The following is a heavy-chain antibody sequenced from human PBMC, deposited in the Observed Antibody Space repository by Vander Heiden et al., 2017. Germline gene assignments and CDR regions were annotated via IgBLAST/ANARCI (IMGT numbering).Heavy chain of an antibody. Sequence: QEQLVQSGAEVKKPGASVQVSCKASGYTFSNYEINWVRQAAGQGLEWVGWMDHKTGNTGYAQKFQGRVTMTWNTSITTVYMELRSLRSEDTAVYYCARYCSSNSCYKFDSWGQGTLDSVSS. J-gene: IGHJ4*02. CDR2: MDHKTGNT. CDR3: ARYCSSNSCYKFDS. D-gene: IGHD2-2*01. CDR1: GYTFSNYE. V-gene: IGHV1-8*01.